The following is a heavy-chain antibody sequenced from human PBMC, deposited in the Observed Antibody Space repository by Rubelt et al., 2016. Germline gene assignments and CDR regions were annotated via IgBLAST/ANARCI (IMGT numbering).Heavy chain of an antibody. CDR2: ISGSGGST. J-gene: IGHJ6*02. D-gene: IGHD2/OR15-2a*01. V-gene: IGHV3-23*04. Sequence: EVQLVESGGGLVKPGGYLRLSCAASGFTFSNAWMNWVRQAPGKGLEWVSAISGSGGSTYYADSVKGRFTMSRDNSKNTLYLKMNTLRAEDTAVYYWAKTSQGSTTAYYYYGMDVWGQGTTVTVSS. CDR3: AKTSQGSTTAYYYYGMDV. CDR1: GFTFSNAW.